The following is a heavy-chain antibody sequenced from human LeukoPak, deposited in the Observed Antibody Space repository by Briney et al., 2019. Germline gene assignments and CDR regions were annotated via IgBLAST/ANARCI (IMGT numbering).Heavy chain of an antibody. CDR1: GFTFSSYS. D-gene: IGHD3-22*01. CDR2: ISSSSSYI. V-gene: IGHV3-21*01. J-gene: IGHJ3*02. CDR3: ARVGGYYDSSGYYYHAFDI. Sequence: GGSLRLSCAASGFTFSSYSMNWVRQAPGKGLEWVSSISSSSSYIYYADSVKGRFTISRDNAKNSLYLQMHSLRAEDTAVYYCARVGGYYDSSGYYYHAFDIWGQGTMVTVSS.